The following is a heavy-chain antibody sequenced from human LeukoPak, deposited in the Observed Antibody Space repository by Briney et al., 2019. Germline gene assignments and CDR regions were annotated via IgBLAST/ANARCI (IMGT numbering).Heavy chain of an antibody. J-gene: IGHJ4*02. CDR3: ARVGGRRYYYDSSAQFDY. V-gene: IGHV1-69*13. Sequence: SVKVSCKASGGTFSNHAISWVRQAPGQGLEWMGEIIPMCNTPYYAQKFQGRVTITADESTSTAYMELSSLRSEDTAVYYCARVGGRRYYYDSSAQFDYWGQGTLVTVSS. CDR2: IIPMCNTP. D-gene: IGHD3-22*01. CDR1: GGTFSNHA.